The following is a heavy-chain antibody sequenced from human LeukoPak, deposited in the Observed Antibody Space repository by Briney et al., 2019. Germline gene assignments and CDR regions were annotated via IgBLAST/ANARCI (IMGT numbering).Heavy chain of an antibody. CDR1: GGTFSSYA. J-gene: IGHJ4*02. Sequence: AASVKVSCKASGGTFSSYAISWVRQAPGQGLEWMGGIIPIFGTANYAQKFQGRVTITADESTSTAHMELSSLRSEDTAVYYCARCNYYDSSGYYYFDYWGQGTLVTVSS. CDR2: IIPIFGTA. D-gene: IGHD3-22*01. CDR3: ARCNYYDSSGYYYFDY. V-gene: IGHV1-69*01.